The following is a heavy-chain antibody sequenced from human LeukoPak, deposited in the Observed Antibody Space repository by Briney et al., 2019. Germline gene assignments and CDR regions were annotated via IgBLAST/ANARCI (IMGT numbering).Heavy chain of an antibody. J-gene: IGHJ6*03. V-gene: IGHV3-74*01. D-gene: IGHD4-11*01. CDR2: INNDGTRT. Sequence: PGGSLRLSCAASGFTFNNYWMHWVRQVPGKGLVWVSRINNDGTRTNYVDSAKGRFTISRDNAKNSLYLQMNSLRAEDTAVYYCVRGVPKTSYYYYYMDVWGKGTTVTVSS. CDR3: VRGVPKTSYYYYYMDV. CDR1: GFTFNNYW.